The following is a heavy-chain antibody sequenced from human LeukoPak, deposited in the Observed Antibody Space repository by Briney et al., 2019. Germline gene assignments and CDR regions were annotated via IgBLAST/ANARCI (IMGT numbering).Heavy chain of an antibody. CDR2: IYKDGKI. J-gene: IGHJ4*02. CDR3: ASRHCSGGDCYFAGADPFDH. D-gene: IGHD2-21*01. CDR1: GFTLSSTY. Sequence: GGSQRLSCAASGFTLSSTYMSWVRQAPGKGLEWVSVIYKDGKIYYIDSVKGRFTISRDTSKNTLYLQMNSLRVEDTAVYYCASRHCSGGDCYFAGADPFDHWGQGTLVTVSS. V-gene: IGHV3-53*01.